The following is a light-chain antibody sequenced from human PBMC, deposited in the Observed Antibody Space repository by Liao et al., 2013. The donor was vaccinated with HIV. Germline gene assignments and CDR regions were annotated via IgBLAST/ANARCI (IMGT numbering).Light chain of an antibody. CDR3: QVWDSSSGHYV. V-gene: IGLV3-21*01. CDR2: YDS. J-gene: IGLJ1*01. Sequence: SYVLTQPPSVSVAPGKTARITCGTNNIGSKSVHWYQQKPGQAPVLVIYYDSGRPSAIPERFSGSNSGNTATLSISRVEAGDEADYYCQVWDSSSGHYVFGSGTTVTVL. CDR1: NIGSKS.